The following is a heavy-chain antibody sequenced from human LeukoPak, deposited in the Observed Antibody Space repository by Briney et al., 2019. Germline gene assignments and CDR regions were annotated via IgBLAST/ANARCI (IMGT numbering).Heavy chain of an antibody. Sequence: SETLSLTCTVSGGSISSSSYYWGWIRQPPGKGLEWIGSIYYSGSTYYNPSPKSRATISVDTSKNQFSLKLSSVTAAGTAVYYCARDSSSHFDYWGQGTLVTVSS. CDR1: GGSISSSSYY. CDR2: IYYSGST. CDR3: ARDSSSHFDY. J-gene: IGHJ4*02. D-gene: IGHD6-6*01. V-gene: IGHV4-39*07.